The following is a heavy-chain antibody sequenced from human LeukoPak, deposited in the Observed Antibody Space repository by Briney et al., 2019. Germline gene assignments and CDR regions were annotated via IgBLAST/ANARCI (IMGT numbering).Heavy chain of an antibody. D-gene: IGHD1-26*01. CDR3: ARLNVGGGTFFDD. CDR1: GASMSNNY. V-gene: IGHV4-4*07. CDR2: VFPGGNT. J-gene: IGHJ4*02. Sequence: SETLSLTCTVSGASMSNNYWGWIRQSAGKGLEWIGRVFPGGNTHYSPSLKSRVSISVDTSKNHFSLGLSSVTAADTAVYYCARLNVGGGTFFDDWGQGTLVTVSS.